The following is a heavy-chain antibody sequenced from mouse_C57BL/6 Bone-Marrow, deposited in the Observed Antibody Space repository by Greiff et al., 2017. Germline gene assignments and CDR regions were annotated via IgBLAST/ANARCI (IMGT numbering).Heavy chain of an antibody. Sequence: VQLKESGAELVRPGASVKLSCTASGFNIKDDYMHWVKQRPEQGLEWIGWIDPENGDTEYASKFQGKATITADTSSNTAYLQLSRLTSEDTAVYYCTTGYGLFAYWGQGTLVTVSA. CDR2: IDPENGDT. V-gene: IGHV14-4*01. CDR1: GFNIKDDY. D-gene: IGHD1-1*02. CDR3: TTGYGLFAY. J-gene: IGHJ3*01.